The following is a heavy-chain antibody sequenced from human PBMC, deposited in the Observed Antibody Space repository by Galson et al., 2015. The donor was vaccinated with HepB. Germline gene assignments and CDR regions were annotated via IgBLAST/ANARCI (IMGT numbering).Heavy chain of an antibody. CDR2: IWYDGSNK. Sequence: SLRVSCAASGFTFSSYGMHWVRQAPGKGLEWVAVIWYDGSNKYYADSVKGRFTISRDNSKNTLYLQMNSLRSEDTAVYYCASVAPPGDAFDIWGQGTMVTVSS. V-gene: IGHV3-33*08. J-gene: IGHJ3*02. D-gene: IGHD5-12*01. CDR3: ASVAPPGDAFDI. CDR1: GFTFSSYG.